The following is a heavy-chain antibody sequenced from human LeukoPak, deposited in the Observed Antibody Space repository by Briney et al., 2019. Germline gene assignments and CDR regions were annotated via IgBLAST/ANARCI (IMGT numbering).Heavy chain of an antibody. Sequence: PGGSLRLSCAASGFTFSSYGMHWVRQAPGKGLEWVAVISYDGSNKYYTDSVKGRFTISRDNSKNTLYLQMNSLRAEDTAVYYCAKEGNDEDFDYWGQGTLVTVSS. CDR2: ISYDGSNK. CDR1: GFTFSSYG. CDR3: AKEGNDEDFDY. J-gene: IGHJ4*02. D-gene: IGHD1-1*01. V-gene: IGHV3-30*18.